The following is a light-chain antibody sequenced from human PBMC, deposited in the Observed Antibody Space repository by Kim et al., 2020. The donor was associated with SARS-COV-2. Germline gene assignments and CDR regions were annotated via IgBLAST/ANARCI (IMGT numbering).Light chain of an antibody. CDR3: LETYSIPFT. CDR1: QSIRSN. V-gene: IGKV1-39*01. J-gene: IGKJ3*01. Sequence: DIQMTQSPPSLSASVGDRVTITCRASQSIRSNLNWYQQKPGKVPKLLIYAASSLQTGVPSRFSGSGSGSDFTLAISSLQPEDFATYYCLETYSIPFTFGPGTTVDIK. CDR2: AAS.